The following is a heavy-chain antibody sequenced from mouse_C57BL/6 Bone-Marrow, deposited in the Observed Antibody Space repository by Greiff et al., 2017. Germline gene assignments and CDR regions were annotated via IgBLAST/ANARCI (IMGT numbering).Heavy chain of an antibody. D-gene: IGHD1-1*02. CDR1: GYTFTSYG. J-gene: IGHJ1*03. CDR3: ARTGGNQDRCFDV. CDR2: IYPRSGNT. V-gene: IGHV1-81*01. Sequence: QVQLQQSGAELARPGASVKLSCKASGYTFTSYGISWVKQRPGQGLEWIGEIYPRSGNTYYNEKFKGKATLTAYKSSSTAYMELRSLTSEDSAVYFGARTGGNQDRCFDVWGTGTTVTVSS.